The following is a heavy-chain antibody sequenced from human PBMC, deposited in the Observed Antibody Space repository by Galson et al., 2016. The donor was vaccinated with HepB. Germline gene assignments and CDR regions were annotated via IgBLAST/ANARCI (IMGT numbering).Heavy chain of an antibody. CDR1: GFIFSNYW. CDR2: IRQDGSDK. CDR3: AKVPTEQTTMFHFDY. Sequence: SLRLSCAVSGFIFSNYWMAWVRQAPGEGLEWVAIIRQDGSDKYYVDSVKGRFAISRDNAKNALYLQLSSLRADDMAVYYCAKVPTEQTTMFHFDYWGQGALVTVSS. J-gene: IGHJ4*02. D-gene: IGHD3-10*02. V-gene: IGHV3-7*01.